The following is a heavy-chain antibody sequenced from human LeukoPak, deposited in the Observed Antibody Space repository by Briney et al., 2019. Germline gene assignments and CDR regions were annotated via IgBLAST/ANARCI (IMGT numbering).Heavy chain of an antibody. CDR3: ARARGYSYGYFN. D-gene: IGHD5-18*01. Sequence: SETLSLTCAVYGGFFSGYYWSWIRQPPGKGLEWIGEINHSGSTNYNPSLKSRVTISVDTSKNQFSLKLSSVTAADTAVYYCARARGYSYGYFNWGQGTLVTVSS. CDR2: INHSGST. V-gene: IGHV4-34*01. J-gene: IGHJ4*02. CDR1: GGFFSGYY.